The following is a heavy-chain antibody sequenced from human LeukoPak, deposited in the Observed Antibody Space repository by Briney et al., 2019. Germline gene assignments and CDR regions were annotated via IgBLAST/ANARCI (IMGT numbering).Heavy chain of an antibody. CDR2: IHNNGDI. CDR3: GRWGYFDSGNYFVVDY. J-gene: IGHJ4*02. V-gene: IGHV4-59*01. Sequence: SETLSLTCIVSGDSIRSYYWNWIRQAPGKALEWIGHIHNNGDIAYNFSLKSRVTISVDTSKNQFSLKLSSVTAADTAVYYCGRWGYFDSGNYFVVDYWGQGTVVTVSS. CDR1: GDSIRSYY. D-gene: IGHD3-22*01.